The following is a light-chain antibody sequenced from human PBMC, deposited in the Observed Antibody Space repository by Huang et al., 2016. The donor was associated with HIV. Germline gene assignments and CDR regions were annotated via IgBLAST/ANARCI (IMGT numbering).Light chain of an antibody. V-gene: IGKV3-15*01. CDR2: AAS. Sequence: EIVMTQSPATLSVSPGERATLSCRASQSVSSNLAWYQQKPGQAPRLLIYAASTRATGIPARFSGSGSGTEFTLTISSLQSEDFAVYYCQQYNNWPRTFGQVTKVEIK. CDR3: QQYNNWPRT. CDR1: QSVSSN. J-gene: IGKJ1*01.